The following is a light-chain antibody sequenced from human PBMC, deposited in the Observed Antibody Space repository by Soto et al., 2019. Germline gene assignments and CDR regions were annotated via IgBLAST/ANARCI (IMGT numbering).Light chain of an antibody. CDR2: SNT. J-gene: IGLJ1*01. Sequence: HSVLTQPPSVSGAPVHRVTISCTGSSSNIGPGYDVHWYQHLPGTAPKLLIYSNTNRPSGVPDRFSGSRSGTSASLAITGLQAEDEADYYCQSYDSSLSGSVFGTGTKVTVL. V-gene: IGLV1-40*01. CDR3: QSYDSSLSGSV. CDR1: SSNIGPGYD.